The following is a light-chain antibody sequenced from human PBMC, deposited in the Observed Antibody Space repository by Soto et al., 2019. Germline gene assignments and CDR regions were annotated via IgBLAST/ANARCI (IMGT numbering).Light chain of an antibody. V-gene: IGLV1-44*01. Sequence: QSVLTQPPSLSGTPGQRVTISCSGSSSNIGGNTVHWYQHLPGTAPKLLIYSDDQRPSGVPDRFSGSRSGSSASLAISGLQSGDEADYYCASWEDSLNGWVIGGGTKLTVL. CDR3: ASWEDSLNGWV. CDR2: SDD. CDR1: SSNIGGNT. J-gene: IGLJ3*02.